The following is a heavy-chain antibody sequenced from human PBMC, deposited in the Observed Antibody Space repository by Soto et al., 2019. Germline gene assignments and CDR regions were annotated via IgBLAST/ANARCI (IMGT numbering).Heavy chain of an antibody. CDR1: GFSFDDYA. V-gene: IGHV3-9*01. D-gene: IGHD6-19*01. Sequence: EEQLVESGGGLVQPGRSLRLSCAASGFSFDDYAMHWVRQGPGKGLEWVSSITWNSRIIGYADSVKGRFTISRDNAKNVLYLQRNSLRTEDTALYDCARDWEVVSGNGAFDMWGEGTMGSVAS. J-gene: IGHJ3*02. CDR2: ITWNSRII. CDR3: ARDWEVVSGNGAFDM.